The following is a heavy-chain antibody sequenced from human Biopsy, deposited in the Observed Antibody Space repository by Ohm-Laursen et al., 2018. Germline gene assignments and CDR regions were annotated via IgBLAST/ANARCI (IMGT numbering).Heavy chain of an antibody. CDR3: ARHAPSYSGSYWRYFDL. D-gene: IGHD1-26*01. Sequence: TLSLTCTVSGGSISSYYWSWIRQPPGKGLEWIGYIYYTGSTNYNPSLKSRVTISVDTSMNHLSLRLPSATAADTAVYYCARHAPSYSGSYWRYFDLWGRGTLVTVSS. CDR1: GGSISSYY. V-gene: IGHV4-59*08. J-gene: IGHJ2*01. CDR2: IYYTGST.